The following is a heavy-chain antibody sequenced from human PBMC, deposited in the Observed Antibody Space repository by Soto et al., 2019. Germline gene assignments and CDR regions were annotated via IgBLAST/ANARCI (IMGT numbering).Heavy chain of an antibody. CDR2: INPSSGAT. D-gene: IGHD2-21*02. J-gene: IGHJ4*02. CDR3: AKYCGGDCRHFDA. V-gene: IGHV1-46*01. CDR1: GYNFIAYY. Sequence: QVQLVQSGAEVKKPGSSVKLSCKASGYNFIAYYIYWVRQAPGQGPEWMGMINPSSGATNYEQKFQGRVTVTRDTSTSTAYLELSSLRSEDAAVYYCAKYCGGDCRHFDAWGQGTLVTVSS.